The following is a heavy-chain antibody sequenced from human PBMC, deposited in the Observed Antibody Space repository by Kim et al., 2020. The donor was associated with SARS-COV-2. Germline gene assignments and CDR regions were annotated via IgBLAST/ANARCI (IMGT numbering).Heavy chain of an antibody. CDR3: AREGMVGAVGAGFDY. CDR2: IWYDGSNK. J-gene: IGHJ4*02. CDR1: GFTFSSYG. D-gene: IGHD1-26*01. Sequence: GGSLRLSCAASGFTFSSYGMHWVRQAPGKGLEWVAVIWYDGSNKYYADSVKGRFTISRDNSKNTLYLQMNSLRAEDTAVYYCAREGMVGAVGAGFDYWGQGTLVIVSS. V-gene: IGHV3-33*01.